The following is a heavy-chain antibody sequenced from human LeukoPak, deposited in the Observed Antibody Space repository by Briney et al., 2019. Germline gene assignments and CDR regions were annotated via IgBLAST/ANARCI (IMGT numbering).Heavy chain of an antibody. Sequence: GGSLRLSCAASGFTFSSYSMNWVRQAPGKGLEWVSSISSSSSYIYYADSVKGRFTTSRDNAKNSLYLQMNSLRAEDTAVYYCAREDTAMGAFDIWGQGTMVTVSS. D-gene: IGHD5-18*01. CDR3: AREDTAMGAFDI. V-gene: IGHV3-21*01. J-gene: IGHJ3*02. CDR2: ISSSSSYI. CDR1: GFTFSSYS.